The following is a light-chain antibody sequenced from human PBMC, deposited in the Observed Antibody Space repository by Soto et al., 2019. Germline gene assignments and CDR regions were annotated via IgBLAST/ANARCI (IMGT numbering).Light chain of an antibody. J-gene: IGKJ1*01. CDR3: QQSSSPPRT. Sequence: DIQMTQSPSSLSASVGDRVTITCRASQSISSYLNWYQQKPGKAPKLLIYGASSLQSGVPSRFSGSGSGTDFALTVSSLQPEDFATYYCQQSSSPPRTFGQGTKVEIK. CDR1: QSISSY. V-gene: IGKV1-39*01. CDR2: GAS.